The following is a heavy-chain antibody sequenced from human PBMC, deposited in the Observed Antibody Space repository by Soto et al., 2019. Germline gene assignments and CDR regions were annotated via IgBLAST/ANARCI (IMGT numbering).Heavy chain of an antibody. Sequence: GGSLRLSCAASGFTFSNYEMNWVRQAPGKGLEWVSYIGNRGRTIYYADSGKGRFTISRDNAKNSLYLQMNSLRAEDTAVYYCARDPAIYSGKFDYGLDVWGQGTTVTVSS. CDR1: GFTFSNYE. CDR2: IGNRGRTI. CDR3: ARDPAIYSGKFDYGLDV. V-gene: IGHV3-48*03. D-gene: IGHD4-4*01. J-gene: IGHJ6*02.